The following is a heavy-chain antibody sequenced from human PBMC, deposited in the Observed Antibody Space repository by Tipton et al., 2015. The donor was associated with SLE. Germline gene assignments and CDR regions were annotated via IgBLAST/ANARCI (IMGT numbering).Heavy chain of an antibody. J-gene: IGHJ6*02. CDR2: IYPDDSDT. CDR3: ARYCTGTSCLRGSYGMDV. V-gene: IGHV5-51*03. Sequence: VQLVQSGAEVKKPGESLKISCKGSGDSFTSQWIGWVRQMPGKGLEWMGGIYPDDSDTRYSPSFQGQVTISADKSISTAYLQWSSLKASDTAMYYCARYCTGTSCLRGSYGMDVWGQGTSVTVSS. CDR1: GDSFTSQW. D-gene: IGHD2-2*01.